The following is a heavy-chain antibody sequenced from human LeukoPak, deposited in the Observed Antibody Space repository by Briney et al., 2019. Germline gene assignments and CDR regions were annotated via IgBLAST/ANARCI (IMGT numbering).Heavy chain of an antibody. CDR1: GFTFSNYG. V-gene: IGHV3-21*01. J-gene: IGHJ2*01. D-gene: IGHD1-26*01. CDR3: ARPRGWERRWYFDL. CDR2: ISSSGTYV. Sequence: GGSLRLSCAASGFTFSNYGMNWVRQAPGKGLEWVSSISSSGTYVYYADSMKGRFTISRDNAKNSLYLQMDSLRAEDTAVYYCARPRGWERRWYFDLWGRGTLVTVSS.